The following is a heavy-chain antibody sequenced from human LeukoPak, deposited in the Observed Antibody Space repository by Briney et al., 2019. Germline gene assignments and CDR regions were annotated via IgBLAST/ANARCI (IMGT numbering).Heavy chain of an antibody. CDR2: IYRSGST. CDR1: GYSISSGYY. CDR3: ASTTVRTGY. D-gene: IGHD4-17*01. J-gene: IGHJ4*02. V-gene: IGHV4-38-2*01. Sequence: SETLSVTCAVSGYSISSGYYWGWIRQSPGKGLEWIGSIYRSGSTYYNPSLKSRVTISLDTSKNQFSLKLSSVTAADTAVYYCASTTVRTGYWGQGTLVTVSS.